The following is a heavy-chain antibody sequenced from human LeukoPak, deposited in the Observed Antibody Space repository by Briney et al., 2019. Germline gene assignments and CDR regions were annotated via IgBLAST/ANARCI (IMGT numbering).Heavy chain of an antibody. V-gene: IGHV3-23*01. CDR2: ISGSGGST. D-gene: IGHD6-13*01. J-gene: IGHJ4*02. CDR1: GFSFSSYA. Sequence: PGRSLRLSWAASGFSFSSYAISWVRQPPGKGLDWVSAISGSGGSTYYADSVQGRLTISRDNTKNTLYLQMNSLRAEAKAVYYCGTLGIEADGPRYFDYWGQGTLVTVSS. CDR3: GTLGIEADGPRYFDY.